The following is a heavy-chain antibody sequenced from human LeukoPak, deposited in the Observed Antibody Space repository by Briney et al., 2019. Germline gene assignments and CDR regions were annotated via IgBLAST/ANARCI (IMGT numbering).Heavy chain of an antibody. CDR3: TMSSVVPGAFDI. CDR2: IKSKTDGGTT. J-gene: IGHJ3*02. Sequence: PGGSLRLSCAASGFTFSNAWMSWVRQAPGKGLEWVGRIKSKTDGGTTDYAAPVKGRFTISRDDSKNTLYLQMNSLKTEDTAVYYCTMSSVVPGAFDIWGQGTMVTVSS. CDR1: GFTFSNAW. V-gene: IGHV3-15*01. D-gene: IGHD4-23*01.